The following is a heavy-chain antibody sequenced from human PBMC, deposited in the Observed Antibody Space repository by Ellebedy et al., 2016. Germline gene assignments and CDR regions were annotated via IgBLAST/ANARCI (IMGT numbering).Heavy chain of an antibody. CDR2: ISSSSSYI. V-gene: IGHV3-21*04. J-gene: IGHJ5*02. Sequence: GGSLRLSCAASGFTFDDFAMDWVRQVPGKGLEWVSSISSSSSYIYYADSVKGRFTISRDNAKNTVYLEMNSLRAEDTAVYYCARGVGSGWFDPWGQGTLVTVSS. D-gene: IGHD2-15*01. CDR3: ARGVGSGWFDP. CDR1: GFTFDDFA.